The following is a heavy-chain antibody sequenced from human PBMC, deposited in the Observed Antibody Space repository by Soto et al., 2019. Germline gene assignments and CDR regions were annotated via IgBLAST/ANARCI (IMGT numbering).Heavy chain of an antibody. CDR1: GFTFSSYA. V-gene: IGHV3-23*01. D-gene: IGHD3-3*01. CDR3: AKGPRFLEWFSFDY. J-gene: IGHJ4*02. Sequence: PGGSLRLSCAASGFTFSSYAISWVRQAPGKGLEWVSAISGSGGSTYYADSVKGRFTISRDNSKNTLYLQMNSLRAEDTAVYYCAKGPRFLEWFSFDYWGQGTLVTVSS. CDR2: ISGSGGST.